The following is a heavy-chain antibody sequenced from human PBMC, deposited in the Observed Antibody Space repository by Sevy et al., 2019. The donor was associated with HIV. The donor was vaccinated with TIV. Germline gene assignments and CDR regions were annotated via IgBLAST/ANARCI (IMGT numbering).Heavy chain of an antibody. CDR1: GGSFSGYY. CDR2: INHSGST. CDR3: AGVGYSGYDIPRDYFDY. D-gene: IGHD5-12*01. J-gene: IGHJ4*02. Sequence: SETLSLTCAVYGGSFSGYYWSWIRQPPGKGLEWIGEINHSGSTNYNPSFKSRVTISVDTSKNQSTLKLSSVTAADTAVYYCAGVGYSGYDIPRDYFDYWGQGTLVTVSS. V-gene: IGHV4-34*01.